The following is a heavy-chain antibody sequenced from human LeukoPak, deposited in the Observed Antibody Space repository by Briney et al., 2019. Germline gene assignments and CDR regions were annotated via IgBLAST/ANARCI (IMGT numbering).Heavy chain of an antibody. V-gene: IGHV3-43*01. CDR1: GFILDVYT. Sequence: PGGSLRLSCAASGFILDVYTMHCVRQPPGKGLECVWQINWDGSSTSYAASVKGRFTVSRDNSKNSLFLQMNSLRIEATAFYYCAKLVVVGRGAVDIWGQGTLVTVSS. CDR2: INWDGSST. CDR3: AKLVVVGRGAVDI. J-gene: IGHJ3*02. D-gene: IGHD2-15*01.